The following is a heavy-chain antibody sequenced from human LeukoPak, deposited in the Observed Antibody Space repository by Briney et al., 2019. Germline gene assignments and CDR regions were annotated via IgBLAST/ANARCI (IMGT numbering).Heavy chain of an antibody. D-gene: IGHD6-19*01. CDR1: GYTFTSYY. CDR3: ARFAVHRRIAVTGQFGLDY. V-gene: IGHV1-46*01. Sequence: ASEKVSCKASGYTFTSYYMHWVRQAPGQGLEWMGIINPSGGTTNYAQKFQGRVTMTRDTSTSTVYMELSSLRSEDTAVYYCARFAVHRRIAVTGQFGLDYWGRGTLVTVSS. CDR2: INPSGGTT. J-gene: IGHJ4*02.